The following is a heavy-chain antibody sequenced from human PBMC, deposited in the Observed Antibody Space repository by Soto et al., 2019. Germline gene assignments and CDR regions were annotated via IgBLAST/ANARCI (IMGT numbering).Heavy chain of an antibody. CDR2: MNPKSGDT. J-gene: IGHJ4*02. V-gene: IGHV1-8*01. Sequence: ASVKVSCKASGYTFINYDINWVRQASGQGLEWMGWMNPKSGDTGYAQKFQGRVTMTTNTTVTTAYLDLSSLTSEDTALYFESWGPGILVTVSS. CDR3: S. CDR1: GYTFINYD.